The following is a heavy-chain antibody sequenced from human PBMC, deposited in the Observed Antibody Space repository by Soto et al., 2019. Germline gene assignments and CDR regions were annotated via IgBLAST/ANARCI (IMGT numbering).Heavy chain of an antibody. CDR2: IRNKANSYTT. D-gene: IGHD2-15*01. J-gene: IGHJ4*02. CDR3: ARGHCIGGSCYVGFD. CDR1: GFTFSDHY. V-gene: IGHV3-72*01. Sequence: PGGSLILSCAASGFTFSDHYMDWVRQAPGKGLEWVGRIRNKANSYTTEYAASVKGRFTISRDDSQNSLYLQMNSLRTEDTAVYYCARGHCIGGSCYVGFDWGQGTLVTVSS.